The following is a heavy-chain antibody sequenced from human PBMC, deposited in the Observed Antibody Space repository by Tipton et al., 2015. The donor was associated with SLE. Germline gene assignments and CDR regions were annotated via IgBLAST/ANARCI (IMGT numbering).Heavy chain of an antibody. CDR2: INPNSGGT. J-gene: IGHJ1*01. D-gene: IGHD4-23*01. CDR3: AREYGGNPPAEYFQH. CDR1: GYTFTGYY. Sequence: QLVQSGAEVKKPGASVKVSCKASGYTFTGYYMHWVRQAPGQGLEWMGWINPNSGGTNYAQKFQGRVTMTRDTSISTAYMELSSLRSEDTAVYYCAREYGGNPPAEYFQHWGQGTLVTVSS. V-gene: IGHV1-2*02.